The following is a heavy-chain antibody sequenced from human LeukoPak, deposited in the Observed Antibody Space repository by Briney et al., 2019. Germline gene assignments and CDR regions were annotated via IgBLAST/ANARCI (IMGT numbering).Heavy chain of an antibody. Sequence: GGSPRLSCAASGFTFSSYGMSWVRQAPGKGLEWVSAISGSGGSTYFADSVKGRFTISRDNSKNTLYLQMNSLRAEDTAVYYCAKGSSYYPNWFDPWGQGTLVTVSS. J-gene: IGHJ5*02. CDR2: ISGSGGST. CDR3: AKGSSYYPNWFDP. CDR1: GFTFSSYG. V-gene: IGHV3-23*01. D-gene: IGHD3-10*01.